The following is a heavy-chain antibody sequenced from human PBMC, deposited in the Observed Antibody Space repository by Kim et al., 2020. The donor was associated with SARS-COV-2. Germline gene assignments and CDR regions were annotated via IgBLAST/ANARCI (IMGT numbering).Heavy chain of an antibody. CDR1: GYSFTSYW. Sequence: GESLKISCKGSGYSFTSYWIGWVRQMPGKGLEWMGIIYPGDSDTRYSPSFQGQVTISADKSISTAYLQWSSLKASDTAMYYCARFIEVDPGIAVAGTFDSSVNAFDIWGQGTMVTVSS. J-gene: IGHJ3*02. CDR2: IYPGDSDT. V-gene: IGHV5-51*01. D-gene: IGHD6-19*01. CDR3: ARFIEVDPGIAVAGTFDSSVNAFDI.